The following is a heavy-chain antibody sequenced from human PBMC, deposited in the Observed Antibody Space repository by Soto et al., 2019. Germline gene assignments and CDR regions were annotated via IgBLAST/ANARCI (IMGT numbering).Heavy chain of an antibody. J-gene: IGHJ5*02. D-gene: IGHD4-17*01. Sequence: AVKVSCKASGGTFSSYAISWVRQAPGQGLEWMGGIIPIFGTANYAQKFQGRVTITADESTSTAYMELSSLRSEDTAVYYCARDRGKYSSTDWFDPWGQGTLVTVSS. V-gene: IGHV1-69*13. CDR1: GGTFSSYA. CDR3: ARDRGKYSSTDWFDP. CDR2: IIPIFGTA.